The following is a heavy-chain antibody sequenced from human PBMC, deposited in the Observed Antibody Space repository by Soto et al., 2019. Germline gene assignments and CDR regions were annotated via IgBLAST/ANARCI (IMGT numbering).Heavy chain of an antibody. CDR3: AHAYGGRSLY. Sequence: QITLKESGPTLVKPTQTLTLTCTFSGFSLPTDRVGVGWIRQPPGKALEWLAVIYWDDTKTYRPSLKSRLTITTDTSKNKVALTMTDMDPVDTATYYCAHAYGGRSLYWGQGTLVTVSS. D-gene: IGHD2-15*01. CDR2: IYWDDTK. V-gene: IGHV2-5*02. J-gene: IGHJ4*02. CDR1: GFSLPTDRVG.